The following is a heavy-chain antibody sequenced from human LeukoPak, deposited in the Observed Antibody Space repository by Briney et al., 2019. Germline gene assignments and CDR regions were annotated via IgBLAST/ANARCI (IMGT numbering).Heavy chain of an antibody. CDR3: ARPDYGGNSFDY. D-gene: IGHD4-23*01. CDR2: INPNSGGT. J-gene: IGHJ4*02. Sequence: ASVKVSCTASGYTFTGYYIHWVRQAPGQGLEWMGGINPNSGGTNYPQKFQGRVTMTRDTSISTAYMDLSRLRSDDTAVYYCARPDYGGNSFDYWGQGTLVTVSS. CDR1: GYTFTGYY. V-gene: IGHV1-2*02.